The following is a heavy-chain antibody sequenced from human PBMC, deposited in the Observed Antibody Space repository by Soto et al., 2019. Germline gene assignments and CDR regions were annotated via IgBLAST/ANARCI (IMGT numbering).Heavy chain of an antibody. CDR1: GYTFTSYG. V-gene: IGHV1-3*01. Sequence: ASVKVSCKAAGYTFTSYGIGWVRQAPGQGLEWMGWINAGNGNTKYSQKFQGRVTITRDTSASTAYMELSSLRSEDTAVYYCARDLPSHVVYWGQGTLVTVSS. J-gene: IGHJ4*02. D-gene: IGHD2-21*01. CDR3: ARDLPSHVVY. CDR2: INAGNGNT.